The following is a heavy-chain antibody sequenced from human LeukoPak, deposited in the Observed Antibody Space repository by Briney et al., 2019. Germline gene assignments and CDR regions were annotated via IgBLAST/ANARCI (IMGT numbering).Heavy chain of an antibody. D-gene: IGHD3-22*01. CDR3: ASEYKYDSSGANAFDI. Sequence: GASVKVSCKASGYTFTGYYMHWVRQAPGQGLEWMGWIHPNTGGTKYAQKFQGRVTTTRDTSSSTAYMELSSLRSADTAVYYCASEYKYDSSGANAFDIWGQGTMVTVSS. CDR1: GYTFTGYY. V-gene: IGHV1-2*02. J-gene: IGHJ3*02. CDR2: IHPNTGGT.